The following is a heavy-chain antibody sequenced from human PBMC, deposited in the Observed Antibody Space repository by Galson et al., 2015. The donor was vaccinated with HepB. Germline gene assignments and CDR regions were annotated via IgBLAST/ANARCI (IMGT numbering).Heavy chain of an antibody. J-gene: IGHJ4*02. D-gene: IGHD5-12*01. CDR3: ARDLGGYDFCDY. V-gene: IGHV1-69*04. CDR2: IIPILGIL. Sequence: SVKVSCKASGGTFSSHAISWVRQAPGQGLEWMGRIIPILGILNYAQKFQGRVTITADKSTSTAYMELSSLRSEDTAVYYRARDLGGYDFCDYWGQGTLVTVSS. CDR1: GGTFSSHA.